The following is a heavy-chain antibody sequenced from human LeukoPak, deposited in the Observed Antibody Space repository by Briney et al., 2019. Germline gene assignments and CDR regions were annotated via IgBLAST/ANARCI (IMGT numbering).Heavy chain of an antibody. CDR3: AKDWYYYDSGGYYAVYYYYYMDA. CDR2: IRYDGSNK. CDR1: GFTFSSYG. Sequence: GGSLRLSCAASGFTFSSYGMHWVRQAPGKGLEWVAFIRYDGSNKYYADSVKGRFTISRDNSKNTLYLQMNSLRAEDTAVYYCAKDWYYYDSGGYYAVYYYYYMDAWGKGTTVTVSS. V-gene: IGHV3-30*02. D-gene: IGHD3-22*01. J-gene: IGHJ6*03.